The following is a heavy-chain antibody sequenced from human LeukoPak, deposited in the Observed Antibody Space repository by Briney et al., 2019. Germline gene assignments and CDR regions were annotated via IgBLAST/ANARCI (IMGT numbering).Heavy chain of an antibody. CDR2: ISYDGDNK. Sequence: GGSLRLSCAASGFTFSSYDMHWVRQAPGKGLEWVSVISYDGDNKYYADSAKGRFTISRDNSKNTLYLQMNSLRAEDTAVYYCARDPDCSSTSCFFGWFDPWGQGTLVTVSS. D-gene: IGHD2-2*01. J-gene: IGHJ5*02. V-gene: IGHV3-30*19. CDR1: GFTFSSYD. CDR3: ARDPDCSSTSCFFGWFDP.